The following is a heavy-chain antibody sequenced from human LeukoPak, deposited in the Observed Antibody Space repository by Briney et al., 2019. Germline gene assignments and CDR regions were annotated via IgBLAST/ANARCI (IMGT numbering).Heavy chain of an antibody. Sequence: GGSLRLSCAASGFTFSSYGMHWVRQAPGKGLEWVAFIRYDGSNKYYADSVKGRFTISRDNSKNTLYLQMNSLRAEDTAVYYCAKGSVVVPAARPGYYYYMDVWGKGTTVTVSS. D-gene: IGHD2-2*01. J-gene: IGHJ6*03. CDR1: GFTFSSYG. V-gene: IGHV3-30*02. CDR3: AKGSVVVPAARPGYYYYMDV. CDR2: IRYDGSNK.